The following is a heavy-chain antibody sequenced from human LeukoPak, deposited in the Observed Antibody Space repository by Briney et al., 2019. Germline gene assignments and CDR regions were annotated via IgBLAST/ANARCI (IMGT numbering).Heavy chain of an antibody. D-gene: IGHD3-16*01. J-gene: IGHJ4*02. CDR3: ARGRILGLESFFAL. CDR2: TARSGGDI. V-gene: IGHV3-48*03. CDR1: GFTSSRYE. Sequence: GGSLRLSCVVSGFTSSRYEMHWVRQAPGKGLEWVSYTARSGGDIHYAPSVRGRFTISSDTAENSVFLQMNTMRAEDTAVYYCARGRILGLESFFALWGQGTLVTVSS.